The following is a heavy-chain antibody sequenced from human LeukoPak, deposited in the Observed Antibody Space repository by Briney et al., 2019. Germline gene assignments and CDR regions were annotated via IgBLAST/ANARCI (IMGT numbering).Heavy chain of an antibody. Sequence: PGGSLRLSCAASGFTFRSCGMHWVRQAPGKGLEWVAVISYDGSNKYYADSVKGRFTISRDNGENAVYLQMNSLRTDDTAVYYCVRYAPVDHWGRGALVTVSS. CDR2: ISYDGSNK. J-gene: IGHJ4*02. CDR3: VRYAPVDH. D-gene: IGHD2-2*01. CDR1: GFTFRSCG. V-gene: IGHV3-30*03.